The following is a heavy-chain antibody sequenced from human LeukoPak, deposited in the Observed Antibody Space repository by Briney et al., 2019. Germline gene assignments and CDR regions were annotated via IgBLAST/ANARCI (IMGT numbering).Heavy chain of an antibody. V-gene: IGHV3-21*01. CDR2: ISSSSSYI. D-gene: IGHD3-10*01. Sequence: GGSLILSCAASGFTFSSYSMNWVRQAPGKGLEWVSSISSSSSYIYYADSVKGRFTISRDNAKNSLYLQMNSLRAEDTAVYYCARARGKYGSGSYYYYGMDVWGQGTTVTVSS. J-gene: IGHJ6*02. CDR1: GFTFSSYS. CDR3: ARARGKYGSGSYYYYGMDV.